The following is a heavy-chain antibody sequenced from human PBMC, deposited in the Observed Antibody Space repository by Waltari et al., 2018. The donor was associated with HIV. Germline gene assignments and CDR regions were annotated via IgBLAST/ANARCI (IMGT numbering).Heavy chain of an antibody. Sequence: EVHLVESGGGLVQPGGSLRLSCAASGFTFSGHSMNWVHQAPGKGLEWISYIKSSGDITYYTDSVKGRFTISRDNAKNSLYLQMESLRVEETAVYYCARGVGCYSASCHYFDYWGQGTLVTVSS. CDR1: GFTFSGHS. J-gene: IGHJ4*02. V-gene: IGHV3-48*01. CDR2: IKSSGDIT. D-gene: IGHD2-15*01. CDR3: ARGVGCYSASCHYFDY.